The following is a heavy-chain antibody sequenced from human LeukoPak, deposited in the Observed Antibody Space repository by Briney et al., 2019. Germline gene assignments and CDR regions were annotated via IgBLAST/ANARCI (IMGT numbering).Heavy chain of an antibody. D-gene: IGHD2-2*03. J-gene: IGHJ6*02. CDR2: INHSGST. Sequence: SETLSLTCAVYCGSFSGYYWSWIRQPPGKGPEWIGEINHSGSTNYNPSLKSRVTISVDTSKNQFSLKLSSVTAADTAVYYCARTVNLDIVVVPAATNRGMDVWGQGTTVTVSS. V-gene: IGHV4-34*01. CDR1: CGSFSGYY. CDR3: ARTVNLDIVVVPAATNRGMDV.